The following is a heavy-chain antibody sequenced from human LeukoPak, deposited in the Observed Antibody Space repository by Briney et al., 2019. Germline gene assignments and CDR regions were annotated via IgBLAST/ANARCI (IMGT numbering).Heavy chain of an antibody. D-gene: IGHD2-8*01. V-gene: IGHV4-4*07. CDR2: ISTSGST. Sequence: PSETLSLTCTVSGGSISSYYWTWIRQPAGKGLEWIGRISTSGSTNYNPSLKSRVTMSVDTSKNQFSLKLSSVTAADTAVYYCASTLYCTNGVRRTFDYWGQGTLVTVSS. J-gene: IGHJ4*02. CDR1: GGSISSYY. CDR3: ASTLYCTNGVRRTFDY.